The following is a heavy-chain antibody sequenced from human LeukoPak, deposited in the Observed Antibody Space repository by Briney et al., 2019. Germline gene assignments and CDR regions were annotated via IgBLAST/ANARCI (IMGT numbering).Heavy chain of an antibody. CDR1: GGSISSSSYY. J-gene: IGHJ6*03. CDR2: IYYSGST. V-gene: IGHV4-39*01. CDR3: ARHGRAIVDYYYYMDV. Sequence: PSETLSLTCTVSGGSISSSSYYWGWLRQPPGKGLEWIGSIYYSGSTYYNPSLKSRVTISIDTSKNQFSLKLSSVAAADTAVYYCARHGRAIVDYYYYMDVWGTGTTVTVSS. D-gene: IGHD3-22*01.